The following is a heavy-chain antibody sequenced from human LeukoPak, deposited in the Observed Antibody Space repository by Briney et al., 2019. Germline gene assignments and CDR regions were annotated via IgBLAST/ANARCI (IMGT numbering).Heavy chain of an antibody. CDR3: ARGRIPARLRELGVVTDRHYYMDV. D-gene: IGHD3-3*01. CDR2: INPYNGNT. Sequence: ASVKVSCKASGYTFTNFAISWVRQAPGQGLEWMGWINPYNGNTKYALKVQGRVTMTTDTSTSTAYMALRSLSPDDTAVFYCARGRIPARLRELGVVTDRHYYMDVWGKGTTVTVSS. CDR1: GYTFTNFA. J-gene: IGHJ6*03. V-gene: IGHV1-18*01.